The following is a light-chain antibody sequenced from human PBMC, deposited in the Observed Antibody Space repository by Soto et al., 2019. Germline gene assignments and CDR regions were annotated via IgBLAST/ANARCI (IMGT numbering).Light chain of an antibody. V-gene: IGLV2-11*01. CDR1: SSDVGGYNY. Sequence: QSALTQPRSVSGSPGQSVTISCTGTSSDVGGYNYVSWYQQHPGRAPKFMIYDVTKRPSGVPDRFSGSKSGNTASLTISGLQVEDEADYYCCSSGGSPTYVFGTGTKVTV. J-gene: IGLJ1*01. CDR3: CSSGGSPTYV. CDR2: DVT.